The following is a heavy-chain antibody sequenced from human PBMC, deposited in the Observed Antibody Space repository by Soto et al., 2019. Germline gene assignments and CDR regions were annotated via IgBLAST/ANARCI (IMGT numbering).Heavy chain of an antibody. V-gene: IGHV3-30*18. D-gene: IGHD5-18*01. CDR2: ISYDGSNK. CDR1: GFTFSSYG. CDR3: AKMGGQLWYYFDY. J-gene: IGHJ4*02. Sequence: QVQLVESGGGMVQPGRSLRLSCAASGFTFSSYGMHWVRQAPGKGLEWVAVISYDGSNKYYADSVKGRFTISRDNSKNTLYLQMNSLRAEDTAVYYCAKMGGQLWYYFDYWGQGTLVTVSS.